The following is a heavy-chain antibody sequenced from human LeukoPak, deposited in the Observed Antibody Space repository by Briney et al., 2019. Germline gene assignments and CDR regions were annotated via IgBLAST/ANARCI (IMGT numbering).Heavy chain of an antibody. CDR1: GFTFSSYS. Sequence: GGSLRLSCAASGFTFSSYSMNWVRQAPGKGLEWVSSISSSSSYIYYADSVKGRFTISRDNAKNSLYLQMNSLRAEDTAVYYCARAVGATSLFGTFDYWGQGTLVTVSS. CDR3: ARAVGATSLFGTFDY. CDR2: ISSSSSYI. V-gene: IGHV3-21*01. D-gene: IGHD1-26*01. J-gene: IGHJ4*02.